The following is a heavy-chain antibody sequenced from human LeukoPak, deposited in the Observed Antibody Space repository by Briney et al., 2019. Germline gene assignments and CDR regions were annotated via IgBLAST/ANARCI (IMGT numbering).Heavy chain of an antibody. D-gene: IGHD6-19*01. CDR2: IYWDDDK. CDR3: AQHIAVALHFDY. V-gene: IGHV2-5*02. Sequence: SGPTLVKPTQTLTLTCTFSGFSLSTSRMGVGWIRQPPGKALEWLALIYWDDDKRYSPSLKSRVTITKYTSKNQVVLTMTNMDPMDTATYYCAQHIAVALHFDYWGQGTLVTVSS. J-gene: IGHJ4*02. CDR1: GFSLSTSRMG.